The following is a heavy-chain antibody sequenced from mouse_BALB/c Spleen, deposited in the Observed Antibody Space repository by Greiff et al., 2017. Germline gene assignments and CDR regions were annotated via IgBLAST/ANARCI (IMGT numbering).Heavy chain of an antibody. V-gene: IGHV1-69*01. Sequence: QVQLQQPGAELVVPGASVKMSCKASGYTFTDYWMHWVKQRPGQGLEWIGAIDTSDSYTSYNQKFKGKATLTVDESYSTAYMQLSSLTSEDSTVYCCCGGDYWGQGTSVTVSS. CDR2: IDTSDSYT. CDR1: GYTFTDYW. CDR3: CGGDY. J-gene: IGHJ4*01.